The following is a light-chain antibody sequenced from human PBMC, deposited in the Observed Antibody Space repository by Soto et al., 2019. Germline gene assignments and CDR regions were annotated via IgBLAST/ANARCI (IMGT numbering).Light chain of an antibody. Sequence: QSAPTQPASVSGSPGQSITISCTGTSSDVGAYGFVSWYQQHPDKAPKLMIYDVSNRPSGVSDRFSGSKSGNTASLTISGRLAEDEADYYCTSYTSSKTLYVFGTGTKLTVL. CDR3: TSYTSSKTLYV. CDR1: SSDVGAYGF. J-gene: IGLJ1*01. CDR2: DVS. V-gene: IGLV2-14*01.